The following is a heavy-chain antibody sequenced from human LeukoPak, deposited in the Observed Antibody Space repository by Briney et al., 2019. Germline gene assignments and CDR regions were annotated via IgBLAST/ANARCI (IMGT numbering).Heavy chain of an antibody. CDR3: ATLIVVVPAAKGYYFDY. CDR2: IYHSGST. CDR1: GYSISSGYY. V-gene: IGHV4-38-2*01. Sequence: SETLSLTCAVSGYSISSGYYWGWIRQPPGKGLEWIGSIYHSGSTYYNPSLKSRVTISVDTSKNQFSLKLSSVTAADTAVYYRATLIVVVPAAKGYYFDYWGQGTLVTVSS. D-gene: IGHD2-2*01. J-gene: IGHJ4*02.